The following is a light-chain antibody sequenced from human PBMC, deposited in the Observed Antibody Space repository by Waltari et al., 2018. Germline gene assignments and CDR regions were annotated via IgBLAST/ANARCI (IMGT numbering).Light chain of an antibody. CDR2: SND. CDR1: RFNIRSNA. Sequence: QSVLTQPPSASGTPGQRVTISCSGSRFNIRSNAVNWYQQLPGTAPKLLIYSNDPRPSGVPARFSGSKSGTSASLAISGLQSEDEADYYCAAWDDSLNGHWVFGGGTKLTVL. V-gene: IGLV1-44*01. J-gene: IGLJ3*02. CDR3: AAWDDSLNGHWV.